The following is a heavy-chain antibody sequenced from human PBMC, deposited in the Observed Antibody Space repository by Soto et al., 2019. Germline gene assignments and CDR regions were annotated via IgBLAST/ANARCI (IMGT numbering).Heavy chain of an antibody. CDR1: GFTFSSYS. CDR2: ISSSSSTI. Sequence: GGSLRLSCAASGFTFSSYSMNWVRQAPGKGLEWVSYISSSSSTIYYADSVKGRFTISRDNAKNSLYLQMNSLRAEDTAVYYCARETLRNYEGIDYWGQGTLVTVSS. J-gene: IGHJ4*02. V-gene: IGHV3-48*01. CDR3: ARETLRNYEGIDY. D-gene: IGHD1-7*01.